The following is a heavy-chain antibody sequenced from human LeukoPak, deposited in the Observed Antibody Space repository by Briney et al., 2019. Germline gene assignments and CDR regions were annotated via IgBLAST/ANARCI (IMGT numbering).Heavy chain of an antibody. CDR2: ISRIGNST. D-gene: IGHD2-2*01. Sequence: GGSLRLSCAASGFTFSSYDMNWVRQAPGKGLEWVSCISRIGNSTYYADSVKGRFTISRDNSKNSLYLQMNSLRAEDTAVYYFAKHVGATPYCDSTRCYPRDYWGQGTLVTVSS. J-gene: IGHJ4*02. V-gene: IGHV3-23*01. CDR1: GFTFSSYD. CDR3: AKHVGATPYCDSTRCYPRDY.